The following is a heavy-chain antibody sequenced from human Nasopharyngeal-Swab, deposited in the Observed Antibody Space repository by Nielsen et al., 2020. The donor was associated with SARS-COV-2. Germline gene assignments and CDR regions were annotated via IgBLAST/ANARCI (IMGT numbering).Heavy chain of an antibody. J-gene: IGHJ4*02. CDR3: ARVYYDSSGYYQY. D-gene: IGHD3-22*01. CDR2: INAGNGNT. V-gene: IGHV1-3*01. Sequence: AHGQRLEWMGWINAGNGNTKYSQKFQGRVTITRDTSASTAYMELSSLRSEDTAVYYCARVYYDSSGYYQYWGQGTPVTVSS.